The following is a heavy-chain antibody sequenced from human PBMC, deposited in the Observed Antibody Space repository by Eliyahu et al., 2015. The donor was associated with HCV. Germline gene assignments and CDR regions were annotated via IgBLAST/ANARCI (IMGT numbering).Heavy chain of an antibody. CDR3: ARDIVVVVALSYYYYGMDV. J-gene: IGHJ6*02. D-gene: IGHD2-15*01. Sequence: EVQLVESGGGLVKPGGXLXLSCAASGFTFXSYSMNWVRQAPGKGLEGVSSISSSSSYIYYADSVKGRFTISRDNAKNSLYLQMNTLRAEDTAVYYCARDIVVVVALSYYYYGMDVWGQGTTVTVSS. CDR2: ISSSSSYI. CDR1: GFTFXSYS. V-gene: IGHV3-21*01.